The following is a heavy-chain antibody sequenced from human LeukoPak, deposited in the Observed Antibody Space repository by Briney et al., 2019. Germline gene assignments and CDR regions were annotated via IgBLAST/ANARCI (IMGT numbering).Heavy chain of an antibody. CDR3: ARDHAVAGILVWFDP. CDR2: INPNSGGT. Sequence: GASVKVSCKASGYTFTGYYMHWVRQAPGQGLEWMGWINPNSGGTNYAQKFQGRVTMTRDTSISTAYMELSRLRSDDTAVYYCARDHAVAGILVWFDPWGQGTLVTVSS. D-gene: IGHD6-19*01. CDR1: GYTFTGYY. J-gene: IGHJ5*02. V-gene: IGHV1-2*02.